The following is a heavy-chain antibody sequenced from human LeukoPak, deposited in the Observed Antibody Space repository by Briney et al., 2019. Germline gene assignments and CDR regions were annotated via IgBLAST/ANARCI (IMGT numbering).Heavy chain of an antibody. V-gene: IGHV4-59*01. CDR2: IYYSGST. Sequence: SETLSLTCTVSGGSISSYYWSWIRQPPGKGLEWIGYIYYSGSTNYNPSLKSRVTISVDTSKNQFSLKLSSVTAADTAVYYCARGYDSSGLTFDYWGQGTLVTVSS. J-gene: IGHJ4*02. CDR3: ARGYDSSGLTFDY. CDR1: GGSISSYY. D-gene: IGHD3-22*01.